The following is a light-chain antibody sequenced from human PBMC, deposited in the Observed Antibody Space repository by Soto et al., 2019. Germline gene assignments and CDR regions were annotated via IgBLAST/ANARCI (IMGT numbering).Light chain of an antibody. CDR1: SSDIGAGYV. V-gene: IGLV1-40*01. CDR2: GNN. CDR3: QSYDDSLSGHVV. J-gene: IGLJ2*01. Sequence: QSVLTQPPSVSGAPGQGVTISCTGGSSDIGAGYVVHWYQQLPGTAPKLLIYGNNNRPSGVPDRFSGSQSGTSASLAITGLQAEDEADYYCQSYDDSLSGHVVFGGGTKVTVL.